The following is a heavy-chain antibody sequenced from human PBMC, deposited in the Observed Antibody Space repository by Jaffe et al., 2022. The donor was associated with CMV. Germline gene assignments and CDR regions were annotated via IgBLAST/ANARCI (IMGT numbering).Heavy chain of an antibody. V-gene: IGHV6-1*01. CDR1: GDSVSSNSAA. CDR3: ARGLSPIPVAGLLNGAFDI. J-gene: IGHJ3*02. D-gene: IGHD6-19*01. CDR2: TYYRSKWYN. Sequence: QVQLQQSGPGLVKPSQTLSLTCAISGDSVSSNSAAWNWIRQSPSRGLEWLGRTYYRSKWYNDYAVSVKSRITINPDTSKNQFSLQLNSVTPEDTAVYYCARGLSPIPVAGLLNGAFDIWGQGTMVTVSS.